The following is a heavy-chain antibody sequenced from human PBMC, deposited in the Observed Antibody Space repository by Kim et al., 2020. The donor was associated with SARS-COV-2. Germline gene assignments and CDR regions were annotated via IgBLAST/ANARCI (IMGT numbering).Heavy chain of an antibody. J-gene: IGHJ3*02. Sequence: KGREWIEYIYYSGSTYYNPSLKSRVTISVDTSKNQFSLKLSSVTAADTAVYYCARAPITMIVVVNAFDIWGQGTMVTVSS. CDR2: IYYSGST. V-gene: IGHV4-31*02. D-gene: IGHD3-22*01. CDR3: ARAPITMIVVVNAFDI.